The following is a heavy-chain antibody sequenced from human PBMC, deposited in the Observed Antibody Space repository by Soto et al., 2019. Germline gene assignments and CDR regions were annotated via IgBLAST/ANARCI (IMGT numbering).Heavy chain of an antibody. D-gene: IGHD6-19*01. Sequence: SETLSLTCTVSGGSISSGGYSWSWIRQPPGKGLEWIGTIYYHGNTYSNPSLKSRVTISVDTSNNQLSLKLRSVTAADTAVYYCARHDGFSSGWIFDYWGHGTLVTVSS. CDR3: ARHDGFSSGWIFDY. CDR1: GGSISSGGYS. CDR2: IYYHGNT. J-gene: IGHJ4*01. V-gene: IGHV4-39*01.